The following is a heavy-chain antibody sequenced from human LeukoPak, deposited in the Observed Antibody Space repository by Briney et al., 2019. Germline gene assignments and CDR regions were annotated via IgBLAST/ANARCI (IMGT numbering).Heavy chain of an antibody. CDR3: AREVSEGFDF. Sequence: GGSLRLSCTASGFTFSGYSMNWIRQAPGKGLGWVSSFGTRSTSIYHAGSVKGRFAIFRDNAKNSLYLQMNSLRAEDTAVYYCAREVSEGFDFWGQGTLVTVSS. CDR1: GFTFSGYS. V-gene: IGHV3-21*01. CDR2: FGTRSTSI. J-gene: IGHJ4*02. D-gene: IGHD3-22*01.